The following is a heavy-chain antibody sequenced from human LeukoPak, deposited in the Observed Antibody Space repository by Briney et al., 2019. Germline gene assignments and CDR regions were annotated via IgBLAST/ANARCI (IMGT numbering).Heavy chain of an antibody. V-gene: IGHV3-15*07. J-gene: IGHJ6*02. CDR3: AKDGSRDYYDSSAKWRDYYYYGMDV. D-gene: IGHD3-22*01. Sequence: NPGGSLRLSCTASGFTFSNAWMTWVRQGPGQGPEWVGRIKSKVDGGTTDYASSVRGRFTISRDDSKNTIYLQMNSLRIDDTAVYYCAKDGSRDYYDSSAKWRDYYYYGMDVWGQGTTVTVSS. CDR1: GFTFSNAW. CDR2: IKSKVDGGTT.